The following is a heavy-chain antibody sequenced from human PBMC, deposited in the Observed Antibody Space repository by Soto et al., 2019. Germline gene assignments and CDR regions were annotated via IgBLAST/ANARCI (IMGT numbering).Heavy chain of an antibody. CDR2: IYYSGST. V-gene: IGHV4-30-4*01. CDR1: GGSISSGDYY. Sequence: SETLSLTCTVSGGSISSGDYYWSWIRQPPGKGLEWIGYIYYSGSTYYNPSLKSRVTISVDTSKNQFSLKLSSVTAADTAVYYCARAGSSGGSFGWFDPWGQGTLVTVSS. D-gene: IGHD2-15*01. CDR3: ARAGSSGGSFGWFDP. J-gene: IGHJ5*02.